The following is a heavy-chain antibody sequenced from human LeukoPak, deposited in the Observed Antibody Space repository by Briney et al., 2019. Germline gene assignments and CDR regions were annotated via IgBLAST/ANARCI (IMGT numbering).Heavy chain of an antibody. D-gene: IGHD3-10*01. CDR2: INHSGST. Sequence: SETLSLTCAVYGGSFSGYYWNWIRQPPGKGLEWIGEINHSGSTNYNPSLKSRITISEDTSKNQVSLKLSSVTAADTAVYYCARDEGGGGYWGQGTLVTVSS. V-gene: IGHV4-34*01. CDR1: GGSFSGYY. CDR3: ARDEGGGGY. J-gene: IGHJ4*02.